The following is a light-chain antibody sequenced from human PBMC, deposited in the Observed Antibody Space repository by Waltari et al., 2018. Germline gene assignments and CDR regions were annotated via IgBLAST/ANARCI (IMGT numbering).Light chain of an antibody. CDR1: NSNIGRNS. V-gene: IGLV1-47*01. Sequence: QSVLTQPPSVSGTPGQTVTISCFGTNSNIGRNSVFWYQQLPGTAPNLLIYRDDQRPSGVHDRFSGSKSGTSASLAIRRLRSEDEDDYYCAAWDDSLSVSYVFGSGTKVTV. CDR3: AAWDDSLSVSYV. CDR2: RDD. J-gene: IGLJ1*01.